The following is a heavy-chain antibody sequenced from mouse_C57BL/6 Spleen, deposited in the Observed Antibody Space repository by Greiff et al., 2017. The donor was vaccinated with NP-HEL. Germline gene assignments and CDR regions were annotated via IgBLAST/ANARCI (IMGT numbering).Heavy chain of an antibody. V-gene: IGHV1-50*01. Sequence: VQLQQPGAELVKPGASVKLSCKASGYTFTSYWMQWVKQRPGQGLEWIGEIDPSDSYTNYNQKFKGKATLTVDTSSSTAYMQLSSLTSEDSAVYYCARGEDGYYLFAYWGQGTLVTVSA. J-gene: IGHJ3*01. CDR1: GYTFTSYW. CDR3: ARGEDGYYLFAY. CDR2: IDPSDSYT. D-gene: IGHD2-3*01.